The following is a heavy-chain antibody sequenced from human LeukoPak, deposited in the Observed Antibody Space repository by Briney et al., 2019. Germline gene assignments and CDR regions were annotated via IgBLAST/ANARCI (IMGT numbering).Heavy chain of an antibody. CDR3: ARGIAARLGRAFDI. V-gene: IGHV1-8*03. D-gene: IGHD6-6*01. Sequence: GASVKVSCQASGYTFTSYDINWGRQATGQGVEWMGWMNPNSGNTGYAQKFQGRVTITRNTSISTAYMKLSSLRSEDTAVYYCARGIAARLGRAFDIWGQGTMVTVSS. CDR1: GYTFTSYD. CDR2: MNPNSGNT. J-gene: IGHJ3*02.